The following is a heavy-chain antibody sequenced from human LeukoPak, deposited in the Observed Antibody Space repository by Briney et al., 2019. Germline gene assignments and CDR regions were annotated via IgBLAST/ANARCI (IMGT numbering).Heavy chain of an antibody. J-gene: IGHJ3*02. V-gene: IGHV1-69*05. CDR3: AGERSKVGASPGAFDI. CDR2: IIPIFGTA. CDR1: GGTFSSYA. D-gene: IGHD1-26*01. Sequence: SVKVSCKASGGTFSSYAISWVRQAPGQGLEWMGGIIPIFGTAKYAQKFQGRVTITTDESTSTAYMELSSLRSEDTAVYYCAGERSKVGASPGAFDIWGQGTMVTVSS.